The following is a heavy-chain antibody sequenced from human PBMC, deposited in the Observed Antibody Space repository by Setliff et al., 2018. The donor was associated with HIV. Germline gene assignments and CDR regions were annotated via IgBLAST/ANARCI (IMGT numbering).Heavy chain of an antibody. D-gene: IGHD3-10*01. V-gene: IGHV4-39*01. CDR2: IYYSGST. Sequence: VTLSLTCTVSGGSIGSSSYYWAWIRQPPGKGLEWIGNIYYSGSTYYNPSLKTRVTISVDGSKNQFSLKLKAVTAADTAVYYCARWHPPYGFWEEDYWGQGILVTVSS. CDR3: ARWHPPYGFWEEDY. J-gene: IGHJ4*02. CDR1: GGSIGSSSYY.